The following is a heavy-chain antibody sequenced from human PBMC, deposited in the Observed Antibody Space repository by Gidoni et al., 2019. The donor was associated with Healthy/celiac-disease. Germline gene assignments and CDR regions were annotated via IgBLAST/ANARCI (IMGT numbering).Heavy chain of an antibody. CDR3: ARQGHGTMGWFDP. CDR1: GGSISSSSYY. Sequence: QLQLQESGPGLVKPSETLSLTCTLSGGSISSSSYYWGWIRQPPGKGLEWIGSIYYSESAYYNPSLKSRVTISVDTSKNQFSLKLSSVTAADTAVYYCARQGHGTMGWFDPWGQGTLVTVSS. CDR2: IYYSESA. J-gene: IGHJ5*02. D-gene: IGHD3-10*01. V-gene: IGHV4-39*01.